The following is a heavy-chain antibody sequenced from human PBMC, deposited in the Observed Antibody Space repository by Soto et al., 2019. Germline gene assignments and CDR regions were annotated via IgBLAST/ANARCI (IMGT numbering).Heavy chain of an antibody. D-gene: IGHD3-16*02. J-gene: IGHJ4*02. V-gene: IGHV3-30*18. CDR3: TKEAMDRGVIGDY. CDR1: GFTFSNDG. Sequence: QVQLVESGGGVVQPGRSLRLSCAASGFTFSNDGMHWVRQAPGKGLEGVAVISYDGSRKYYEDSVGGRFTISRDNSKNTLYLEMNSLRPEDTAVYYCTKEAMDRGVIGDYWGQGTLVTVSS. CDR2: ISYDGSRK.